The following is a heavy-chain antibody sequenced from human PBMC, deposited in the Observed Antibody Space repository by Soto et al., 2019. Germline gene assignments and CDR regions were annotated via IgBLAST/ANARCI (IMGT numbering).Heavy chain of an antibody. CDR1: GFTFSSYG. D-gene: IGHD2-2*01. CDR3: VGEVGFQLIY. J-gene: IGHJ4*02. CDR2: IWYDGSNK. V-gene: IGHV3-33*01. Sequence: GGSLRLSCAASGFTFSSYGMHWVRQAPGKGQEWVAVIWYDGSNKYYADSVKGRFTISRDNSKNTLYLQMNSLRAEDTAVYFCVGEVGFQLIYWGQGTLVTVSS.